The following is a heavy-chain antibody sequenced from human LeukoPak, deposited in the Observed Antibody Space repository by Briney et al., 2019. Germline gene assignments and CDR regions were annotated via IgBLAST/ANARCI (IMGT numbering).Heavy chain of an antibody. CDR2: IYTSGST. V-gene: IGHV4-61*02. D-gene: IGHD3-3*01. CDR3: ARGKPGYDFWSGYYSSCFDY. Sequence: SQTLSLTCTVSGGSISSGSYYWSWIRQPAGKGLEWIGRIYTSGSTNYNPSLKSRVTISVDTSKNQFSLKLSSVTAADTAVYYCARGKPGYDFWSGYYSSCFDYWGQGTLVTVSS. CDR1: GGSISSGSYY. J-gene: IGHJ4*02.